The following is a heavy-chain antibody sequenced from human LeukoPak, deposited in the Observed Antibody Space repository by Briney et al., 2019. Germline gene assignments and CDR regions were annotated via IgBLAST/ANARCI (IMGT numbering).Heavy chain of an antibody. CDR1: GGSISSGGYY. V-gene: IGHV4-30-2*01. CDR2: IYHSGST. CDR3: ARDGIVGATIPAFDN. J-gene: IGHJ3*02. Sequence: PTETLSLTCTVSGGSISSGGYYWSWIRQPPGKGLEWIGYIYHSGSTYYNPSLKSRVTISVDRSKNQFSLKLSSVTAADTAVYYCARDGIVGATIPAFDNWGQGTMVTVSS. D-gene: IGHD1-26*01.